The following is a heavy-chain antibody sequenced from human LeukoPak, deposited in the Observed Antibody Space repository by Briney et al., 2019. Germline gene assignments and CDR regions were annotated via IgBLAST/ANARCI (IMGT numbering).Heavy chain of an antibody. V-gene: IGHV4-34*01. Sequence: SETLSLTCAVYGGSFSGYYWSWIRQPPGKGLEWIGEINHSGSTKYNPSLKSRVTISVDTSKNQISLKLSSVTAADTAVYYCARGSEEMTTVTEHPKSCYFDYWGQGILVTVSS. CDR1: GGSFSGYY. CDR2: INHSGST. D-gene: IGHD4-17*01. J-gene: IGHJ4*02. CDR3: ARGSEEMTTVTEHPKSCYFDY.